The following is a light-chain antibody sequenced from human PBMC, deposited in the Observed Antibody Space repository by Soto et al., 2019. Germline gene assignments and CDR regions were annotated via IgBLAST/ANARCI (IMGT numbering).Light chain of an antibody. Sequence: QSALTQPASVSGSPGQSITVSCTGTSSDVGGYNYVSWYQQHPGKAPKLMIYDVSNRPSGVSNRFSGSKSGNTASLTISGLQAEDEADYYCSSSTGSNTYVFGTGTQLAVL. CDR2: DVS. J-gene: IGLJ1*01. V-gene: IGLV2-14*01. CDR3: SSSTGSNTYV. CDR1: SSDVGGYNY.